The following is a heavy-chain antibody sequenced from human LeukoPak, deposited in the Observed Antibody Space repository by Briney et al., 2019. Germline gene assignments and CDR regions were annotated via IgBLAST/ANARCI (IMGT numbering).Heavy chain of an antibody. CDR2: ISSSSSYI. D-gene: IGHD1-26*01. J-gene: IGHJ4*02. CDR3: AREGGYSGSYRDCYFDY. Sequence: GGSLRLSCAASGFTFSSDAMSWVRQAPGKGLEWVSSISSSSSYIYYADSVKGRFTISRDNSKNTLYLQMNSLRAEDTAVYYCAREGGYSGSYRDCYFDYWGQGTLVTVSS. CDR1: GFTFSSDA. V-gene: IGHV3-21*01.